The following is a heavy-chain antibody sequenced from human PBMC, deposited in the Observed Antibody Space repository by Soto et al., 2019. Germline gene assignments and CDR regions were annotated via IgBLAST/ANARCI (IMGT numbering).Heavy chain of an antibody. CDR3: ARDRGR. CDR2: INKDGSEP. J-gene: IGHJ4*02. V-gene: IGHV3-7*01. Sequence: EVQLVESGGGLVQPGGSLRLTCAASGFTFSAYWMTWVRQAPGKGLQWVANINKDGSEPYYVGSVKGRFTISRDNAKNSLSLQMNSLSAEDTGVYYCARDRGRWGQGTLVTVSS. D-gene: IGHD3-10*01. CDR1: GFTFSAYW.